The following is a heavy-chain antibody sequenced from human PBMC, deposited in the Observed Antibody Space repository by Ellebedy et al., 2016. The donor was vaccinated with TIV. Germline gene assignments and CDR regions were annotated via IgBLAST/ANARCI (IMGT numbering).Heavy chain of an antibody. CDR2: VSPYNGYA. J-gene: IGHJ5*02. CDR3: AREVYGDSLNWFDP. Sequence: ASVKVSCKASGYTFSTQGISWVRQAPGQGLEWMGWVSPYNGYAGYAQRFRDRVTMTADTSTSTAYMELNSLRSDDTAVYYCAREVYGDSLNWFDPWGQGTSVTVSS. V-gene: IGHV1-18*01. D-gene: IGHD4-17*01. CDR1: GYTFSTQG.